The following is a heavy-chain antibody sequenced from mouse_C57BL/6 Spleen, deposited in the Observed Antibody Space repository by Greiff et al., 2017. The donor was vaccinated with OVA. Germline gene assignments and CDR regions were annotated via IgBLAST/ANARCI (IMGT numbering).Heavy chain of an antibody. CDR2: IYPGDGDT. D-gene: IGHD2-5*01. J-gene: IGHJ2*01. CDR3: EREDFSNSYYFGY. CDR1: GYAFSSSW. Sequence: QVQLQQSGPELVKPGASVKISCKASGYAFSSSWMNWVKQRPGKGLEWIGRIYPGDGDTNYNGKFKGKATLTADKSSSTAYMQLSSLTSEDSAVCFCEREDFSNSYYFGYWGQGTTLTVSS. V-gene: IGHV1-82*01.